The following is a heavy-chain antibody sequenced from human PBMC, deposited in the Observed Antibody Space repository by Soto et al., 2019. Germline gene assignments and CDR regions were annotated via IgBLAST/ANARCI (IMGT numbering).Heavy chain of an antibody. CDR3: AIGSLVVLNYFES. J-gene: IGHJ4*02. V-gene: IGHV1-69*02. CDR2: IFPLTDIP. D-gene: IGHD3-10*01. Sequence: QVQLVQSGTEVKKPGSSVKVSCKASGGTFRNYPINWVRQAPGQGLEWMGSIFPLTDIPDYAQNFQARLTISADKSTSTAYMELSNLTSDDTAMYFCAIGSLVVLNYFESWGQGTLVTVSS. CDR1: GGTFRNYP.